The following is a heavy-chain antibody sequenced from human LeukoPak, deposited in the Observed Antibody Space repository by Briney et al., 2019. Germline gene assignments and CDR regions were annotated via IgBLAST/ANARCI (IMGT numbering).Heavy chain of an antibody. J-gene: IGHJ3*02. D-gene: IGHD6-19*01. Sequence: PSETLSLTCAVYGGSFSAYSWSWIRQPPGKGLEWIGEINHSGSTNYNPSLKSRVTISVDTSKNQFSLKLSSVTAADTSVYYCARGGIAVAGTLADAFDIWGQGTMVTVSS. CDR1: GGSFSAYS. V-gene: IGHV4-34*01. CDR3: ARGGIAVAGTLADAFDI. CDR2: INHSGST.